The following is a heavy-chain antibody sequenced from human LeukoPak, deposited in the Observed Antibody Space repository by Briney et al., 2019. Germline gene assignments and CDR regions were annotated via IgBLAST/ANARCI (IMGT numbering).Heavy chain of an antibody. CDR1: GASISGGGYS. CDR3: ASGKGTGQFY. D-gene: IGHD2-8*02. J-gene: IGHJ4*02. CDR2: IYHSGNT. V-gene: IGHV4-30-2*01. Sequence: PSETLSLTCAISGASISGGGYSWSWIRQPPGKGLEWIGYIYHSGNTYYNPSLKSRVTISIDRCRIHFSLKLSSVAAADADVYFCASGKGTGQFYWGQGTLVTVSS.